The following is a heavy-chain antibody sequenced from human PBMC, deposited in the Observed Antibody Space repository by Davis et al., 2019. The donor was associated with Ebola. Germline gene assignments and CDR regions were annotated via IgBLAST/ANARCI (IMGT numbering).Heavy chain of an antibody. Sequence: GGSLRLSCAASGFTVSSNYMSWVRRAPGKGLEWVSTLGLSADTYYADSVKGRLTISRDNSKNTLHLQMNSLRVEDTAIYYCAKDTSNVWFDVWGQGTMVTVSS. CDR3: AKDTSNVWFDV. CDR1: GFTVSSNY. D-gene: IGHD6-19*01. J-gene: IGHJ3*01. CDR2: LGLSADT. V-gene: IGHV3-53*01.